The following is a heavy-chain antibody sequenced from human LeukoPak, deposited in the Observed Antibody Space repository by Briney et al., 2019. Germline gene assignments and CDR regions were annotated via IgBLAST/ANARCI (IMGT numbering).Heavy chain of an antibody. Sequence: GGSLRLSCTASGFSFSSYWMHWVRQAPGKGLVWVSRINRDGSYTTYAHSVKGRFTISRDDAKNTLYLQMNSLRAEDTAVYYCARHEGSSSYVRGFDYWGQGTLVTVSS. J-gene: IGHJ4*02. D-gene: IGHD6-6*01. CDR1: GFSFSSYW. CDR3: ARHEGSSSYVRGFDY. CDR2: INRDGSYT. V-gene: IGHV3-74*01.